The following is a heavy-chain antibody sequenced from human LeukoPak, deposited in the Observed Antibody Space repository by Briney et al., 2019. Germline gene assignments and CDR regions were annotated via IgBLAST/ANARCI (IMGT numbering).Heavy chain of an antibody. J-gene: IGHJ6*02. Sequence: ESGPTLVNPTETLTLTCTVSGFSINNAGMGVSWIRQPPGKALEWLAHIFSNDEKSYRTSLKSRLTISKDTSKSQVILTMTNMGPVDTATYYCGRIRREVGLSRGVYGMDVWGQGTTVTVSS. D-gene: IGHD2-8*01. V-gene: IGHV2-26*01. CDR2: IFSNDEK. CDR1: GFSINNAGMG. CDR3: GRIRREVGLSRGVYGMDV.